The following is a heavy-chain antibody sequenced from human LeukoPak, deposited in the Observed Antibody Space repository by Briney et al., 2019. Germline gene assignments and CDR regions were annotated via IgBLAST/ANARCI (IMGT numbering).Heavy chain of an antibody. CDR3: ARRMRGYYFDY. CDR1: GGSISSYY. D-gene: IGHD2-8*01. J-gene: IGHJ4*02. CDR2: IYTSGST. V-gene: IGHV4-4*09. Sequence: SETLSLTCTVSGGSISSYYCSWIRQPPGKGLEWIGYIYTSGSTNYNPSLKSRVTISVDTSKNQFSLKLSSVTAADTAVYYCARRMRGYYFDYWGQGTLVTVSS.